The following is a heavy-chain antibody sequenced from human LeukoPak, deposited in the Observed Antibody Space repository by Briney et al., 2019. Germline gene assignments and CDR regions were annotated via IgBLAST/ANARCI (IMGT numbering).Heavy chain of an antibody. CDR2: ISSSSSTI. D-gene: IGHD2-2*01. Sequence: GGSLRLSCAASGFVLSSCSMQWVRQALGKGLEWVSYISSSSSTIYYADSVKGRFTISRDNAKNSLYLQMNSLRDEDTAVYYCASKYGSFDYWGQGTLVTVSS. V-gene: IGHV3-48*02. CDR1: GFVLSSCS. J-gene: IGHJ4*02. CDR3: ASKYGSFDY.